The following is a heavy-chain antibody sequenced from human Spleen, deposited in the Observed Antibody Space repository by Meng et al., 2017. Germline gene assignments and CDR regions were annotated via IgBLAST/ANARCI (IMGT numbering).Heavy chain of an antibody. D-gene: IGHD2-2*01. Sequence: QPQLQESCSGRVNPSGTRSLTCGVSGGSISSDNYSWSWIRQPPGKGLEWIGIIYHRGSTNYNPSLKSRVTISVDRSKNQFSLNLSSVTAADTAVYYCARVYCRITSCSGFDPWGQGTLVTVSS. CDR1: GGSISSDNYS. CDR2: IYHRGST. V-gene: IGHV4-30-2*01. CDR3: ARVYCRITSCSGFDP. J-gene: IGHJ5*02.